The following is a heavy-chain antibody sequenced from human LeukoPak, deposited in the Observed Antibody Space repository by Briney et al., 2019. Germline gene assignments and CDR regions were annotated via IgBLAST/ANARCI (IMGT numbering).Heavy chain of an antibody. CDR2: IYYSGST. J-gene: IGHJ4*02. D-gene: IGHD3-3*01. Sequence: SETLSLTCTVSGGSISSGGYYWSWIRQHPGKGLEWIGYIYYSGSTYYNPSLKSRVTISVDTPKNQFSLKLSSVTAADTAVYYCARASSYYDFWSGYRSYFDYWGQGTLVTVSS. CDR1: GGSISSGGYY. V-gene: IGHV4-31*03. CDR3: ARASSYYDFWSGYRSYFDY.